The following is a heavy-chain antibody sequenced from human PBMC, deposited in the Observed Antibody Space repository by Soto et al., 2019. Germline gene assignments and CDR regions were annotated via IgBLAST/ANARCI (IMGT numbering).Heavy chain of an antibody. CDR3: ARLTIDTRGRDY. Sequence: QLQLQESGPGLVKPSETLSLTCTVSGGSISSSSYYWGWIRQPPGKGLEWIGSIYYSGSTYYNPSLKSRVTLSVDTSKNQFSLKLSSVTAADTAVYYCARLTIDTRGRDYWGQGTLVTVSS. D-gene: IGHD5-18*01. V-gene: IGHV4-39*01. CDR2: IYYSGST. CDR1: GGSISSSSYY. J-gene: IGHJ4*02.